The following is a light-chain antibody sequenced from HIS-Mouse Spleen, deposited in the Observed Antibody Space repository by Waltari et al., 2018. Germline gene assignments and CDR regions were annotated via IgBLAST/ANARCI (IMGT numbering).Light chain of an antibody. V-gene: IGLV2-23*01. CDR1: SSDVGSYNL. CDR3: CSYAGSSTWV. CDR2: GGS. J-gene: IGLJ3*02. Sequence: QSALTQPASVSGSPGQSITISCTGTSSDVGSYNLVSWYQQHPGKAPKLRIYGGSKRHSGVSNRFSGSKSGNTASLTISGLQAEDEADYYCCSYAGSSTWVFGGGTKLTVL.